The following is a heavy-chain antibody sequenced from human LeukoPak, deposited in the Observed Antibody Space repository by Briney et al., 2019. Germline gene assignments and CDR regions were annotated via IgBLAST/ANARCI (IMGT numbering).Heavy chain of an antibody. CDR1: GYTFTDYA. CDR3: ARDWGYQLIAY. Sequence: ASVKVSCKASGYTFTDYAVHWVRQAPGQRFEWMGCINGGNGKTRYSQNFQGRVTITRDPSASTSYMELNSLRSEDTAVYYCARDWGYQLIAYWGQGTLVTVSS. J-gene: IGHJ4*02. V-gene: IGHV1-3*01. CDR2: INGGNGKT. D-gene: IGHD2-2*01.